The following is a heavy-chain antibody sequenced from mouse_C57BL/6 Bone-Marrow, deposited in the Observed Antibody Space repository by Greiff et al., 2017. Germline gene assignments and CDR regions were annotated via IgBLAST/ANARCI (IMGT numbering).Heavy chain of an antibody. V-gene: IGHV5-6*01. CDR1: GFTFSSYG. CDR3: ARQGSYVGYYGY. CDR2: ISSGGSYT. J-gene: IGHJ2*01. Sequence: EVQVVESGGDLVKPGGSLKLSCAASGFTFSSYGMSWVRQTPDKRLEWVATISSGGSYTYYPDSVKGRFTISRDNAKNTLYLQMSSLKSEDTAMYYCARQGSYVGYYGYWGQGTTLTVSS. D-gene: IGHD2-3*01.